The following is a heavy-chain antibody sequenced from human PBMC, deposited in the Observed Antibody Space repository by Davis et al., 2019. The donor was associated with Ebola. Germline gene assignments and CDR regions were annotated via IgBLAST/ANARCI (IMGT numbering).Heavy chain of an antibody. V-gene: IGHV4-38-2*02. J-gene: IGHJ3*02. CDR3: ARVIAVAYDAFDI. CDR2: IYHSGST. CDR1: GYSTSSGYY. Sequence: MPSETLSLTCTVSGYSTSSGYYWGWIRQPPGKGLEWIGSIYHSGSTYYNPSLKSRVTISVDTSKNQFSLKLSSVTAADTAVYYCARVIAVAYDAFDIWGQGTMVTVSS. D-gene: IGHD6-19*01.